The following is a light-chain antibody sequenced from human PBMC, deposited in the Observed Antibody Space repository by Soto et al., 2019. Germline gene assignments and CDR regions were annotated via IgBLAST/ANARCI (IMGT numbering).Light chain of an antibody. V-gene: IGLV1-44*01. J-gene: IGLJ2*01. CDR2: SNS. CDR3: ASWDDSLNDVV. CDR1: NSNIGANT. Sequence: QSVLTQPPSASGTPGQRVSISCSGSNSNIGANTVNWYQQVPGAAPKLLIYSNSQRPSGVPDRFSASKSATSASVAISGLQSDDEADYYCASWDDSLNDVVFGGGTKLTVL.